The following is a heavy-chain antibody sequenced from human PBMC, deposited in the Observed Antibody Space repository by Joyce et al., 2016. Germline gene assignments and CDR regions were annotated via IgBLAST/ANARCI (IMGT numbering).Heavy chain of an antibody. D-gene: IGHD1-26*01. CDR2: ISWNRGSR. Sequence: EVQLVESGGGLVQPGRSLRLSCAASGFTFDDHAMHWVRQAPGKGLEGVSGISWNRGSRGYADSVKGRFTIARDNAKNSLYLQMNSLRGEDTALYYCAKGSGRYIGSASYGMDVWGQGTTVTVSS. V-gene: IGHV3-9*01. J-gene: IGHJ6*02. CDR3: AKGSGRYIGSASYGMDV. CDR1: GFTFDDHA.